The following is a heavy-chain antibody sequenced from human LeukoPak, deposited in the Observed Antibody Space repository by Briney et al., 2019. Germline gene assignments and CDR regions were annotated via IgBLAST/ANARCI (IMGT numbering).Heavy chain of an antibody. Sequence: GRALRLSCAASGFTFSSYAMHWVRQAPGKGREGVAVISYDGCNKYYADSVKGRFTISRDNSNNTLYLQVNSQRDEDTAGYLCAGVAYYRVAADQITVDFGVWGRGTAVTVS. CDR3: AGVAYYRVAADQITVDFGV. V-gene: IGHV3-30-3*01. J-gene: IGHJ3*01. D-gene: IGHD1-20*01. CDR1: GFTFSSYA. CDR2: ISYDGCNK.